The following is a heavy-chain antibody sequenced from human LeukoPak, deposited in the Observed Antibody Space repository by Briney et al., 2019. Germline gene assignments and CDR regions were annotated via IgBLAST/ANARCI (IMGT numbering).Heavy chain of an antibody. D-gene: IGHD7-27*01. CDR1: GYTFTSYY. CDR3: ARRAGTKLGSPDWYFDL. J-gene: IGHJ2*01. V-gene: IGHV1-46*01. Sequence: ASVKVSCKASGYTFTSYYMHWVRQAPGQGLEWMGIINPSGGSTSYAQKFQGRVTMTRDTSTSTVYMELSSLRSEDTAVYYCARRAGTKLGSPDWYFDLWGRGTLVTVSS. CDR2: INPSGGST.